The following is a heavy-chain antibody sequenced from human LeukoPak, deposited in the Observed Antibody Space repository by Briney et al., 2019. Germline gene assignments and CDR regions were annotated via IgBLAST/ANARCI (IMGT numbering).Heavy chain of an antibody. J-gene: IGHJ4*02. CDR2: LSGSGGST. CDR3: AKVRGKWLRAPFDY. V-gene: IGHV3-23*01. D-gene: IGHD5-12*01. CDR1: GFTFSNYA. Sequence: GGSLRLSCVASGFTFSNYAMNWVRQAPGKGLEWVSGLSGSGGSTYSADSVKGRFTISRDNSKNTVFLQMNSLRAEDTAVYYCAKVRGKWLRAPFDYWGQGTLVTVSS.